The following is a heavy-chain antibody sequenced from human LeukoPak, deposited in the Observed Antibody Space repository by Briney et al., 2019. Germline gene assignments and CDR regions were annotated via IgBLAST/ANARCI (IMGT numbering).Heavy chain of an antibody. CDR2: INPNSGGT. J-gene: IGHJ4*02. CDR1: GYSFTGYF. Sequence: ASVKVSCKASGYSFTGYFVHWVRQAPGQGLEWMGWINPNSGGTNYAQKFQGRVTMTRDTSISTAYMELSRLRSDDTAVYYCARPLDYGDYVGFFDYWGQGTLVTVSS. CDR3: ARPLDYGDYVGFFDY. D-gene: IGHD4-17*01. V-gene: IGHV1-2*02.